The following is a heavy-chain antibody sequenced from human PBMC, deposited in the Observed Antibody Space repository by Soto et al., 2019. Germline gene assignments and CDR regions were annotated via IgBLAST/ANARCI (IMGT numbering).Heavy chain of an antibody. CDR3: ARGMEQLVFDY. Sequence: GGSQRLSCAASGFTFSDYYMSWIRQAPGKGLEWVSYISSSSSYTNYADSVKGRFTISRDNAKNSLYLQMNSLRAEDTAVYYCARGMEQLVFDYWGQGTLVTVSS. J-gene: IGHJ4*02. CDR2: ISSSSSYT. CDR1: GFTFSDYY. V-gene: IGHV3-11*06. D-gene: IGHD6-6*01.